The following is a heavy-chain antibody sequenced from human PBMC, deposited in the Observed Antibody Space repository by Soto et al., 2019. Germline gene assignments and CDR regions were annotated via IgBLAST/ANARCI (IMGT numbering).Heavy chain of an antibody. D-gene: IGHD4-17*01. CDR1: GFTFSSYA. J-gene: IGHJ4*02. V-gene: IGHV3-23*01. CDR3: AKRMTTLTTSFCCFDS. Sequence: PGGSLRLSCAASGFTFSSYAVNWVRQAPGKGLEWVSSISGSGDSTYYADSVKGRFTISRDNYKNTLYLQMNSLRAEDTAVYFCAKRMTTLTTSFCCFDSWGQGTMVTVSS. CDR2: ISGSGDST.